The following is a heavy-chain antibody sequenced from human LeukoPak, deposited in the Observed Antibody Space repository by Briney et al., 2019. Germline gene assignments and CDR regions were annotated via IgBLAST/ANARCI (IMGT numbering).Heavy chain of an antibody. J-gene: IGHJ5*02. V-gene: IGHV4-34*01. Sequence: SETLSLTCAVYGGSFSGYYWSWIRQPPGKGLEWIGEINHSGSTNYNPSLKSRVTISVDTSKNQFSLKLSSVTAADTAVYYCASGGDPIGLTRWFDPWGQGTLVTVSS. CDR2: INHSGST. CDR3: ASGGDPIGLTRWFDP. CDR1: GGSFSGYY. D-gene: IGHD2-21*02.